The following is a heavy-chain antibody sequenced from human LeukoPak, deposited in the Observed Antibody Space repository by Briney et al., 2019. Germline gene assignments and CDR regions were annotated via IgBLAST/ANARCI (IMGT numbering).Heavy chain of an antibody. Sequence: KPGGSLRLSCAASGFTFSSYWMSWVRQAPGEGLEWVANIKQDGSEKYYVDSVKGRFTISRDNAKNSLYLQVNSLRAEDTAVYYCARDIDVGDCFDYWGQGTLVTVSS. D-gene: IGHD1-26*01. CDR2: IKQDGSEK. J-gene: IGHJ4*02. CDR3: ARDIDVGDCFDY. V-gene: IGHV3-7*03. CDR1: GFTFSSYW.